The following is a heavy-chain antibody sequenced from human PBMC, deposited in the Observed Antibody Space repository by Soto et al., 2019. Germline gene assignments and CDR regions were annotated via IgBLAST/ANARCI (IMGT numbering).Heavy chain of an antibody. J-gene: IGHJ4*02. V-gene: IGHV4-59*08. CDR3: ARHTPAISISDH. CDR2: ISNSGST. Sequence: PSETLSLTCNVSGGSITGYHWSWIRQPPGKGLEWIGYISNSGSTNYNPSLKSRVTISVDTSKNQISLKLSSVTAADTAVYYCARHTPAISISDHWGQGTLVTVSS. D-gene: IGHD2-15*01. CDR1: GGSITGYH.